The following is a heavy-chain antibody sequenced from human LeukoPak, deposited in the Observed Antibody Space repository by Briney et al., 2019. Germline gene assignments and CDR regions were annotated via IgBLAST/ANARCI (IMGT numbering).Heavy chain of an antibody. CDR3: AKDQRGYSYGDAFDI. CDR1: GFTFSSYS. Sequence: GGSLRLSCAASGFTFSSYSMNWVRQAPGKGLEWVSSISSSSSYIYYADSVKGRFTISRDNAKNSLYLQMNSLRAEDTALYYCAKDQRGYSYGDAFDIWGQGTMVTVSS. CDR2: ISSSSSYI. V-gene: IGHV3-21*04. J-gene: IGHJ3*02. D-gene: IGHD5-18*01.